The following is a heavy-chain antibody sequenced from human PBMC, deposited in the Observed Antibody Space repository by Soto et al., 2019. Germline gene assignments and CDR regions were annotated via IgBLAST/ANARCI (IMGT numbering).Heavy chain of an antibody. V-gene: IGHV1-69*02. J-gene: IGHJ4*02. CDR1: GGTFSSYT. D-gene: IGHD3-9*01. CDR2: IIPILGIA. Sequence: SVKVSCKASGGTFSSYTISWVRQAPGQGLEWMGRIIPILGIANYAQKFQGRVTITADKSTSTAYMELSSLRSEDTAVFYCARGLDSYDILTGSLCYWGKGTLVPVSS. CDR3: ARGLDSYDILTGSLCY.